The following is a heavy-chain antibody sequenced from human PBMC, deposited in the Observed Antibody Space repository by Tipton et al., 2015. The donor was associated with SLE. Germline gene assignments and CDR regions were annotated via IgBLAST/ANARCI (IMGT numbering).Heavy chain of an antibody. J-gene: IGHJ6*02. Sequence: LRLSCAVYGGSFSGYYWSWIRQPPGKGLEWIGEINHSGSTNYNPSLKSRVTISVDTSKNQFSLKLSSVTAADTAVYYCARGITMVQGVPMDVWGQGTTVTVSS. CDR2: INHSGST. D-gene: IGHD3-10*01. CDR3: ARGITMVQGVPMDV. CDR1: GGSFSGYY. V-gene: IGHV4-34*01.